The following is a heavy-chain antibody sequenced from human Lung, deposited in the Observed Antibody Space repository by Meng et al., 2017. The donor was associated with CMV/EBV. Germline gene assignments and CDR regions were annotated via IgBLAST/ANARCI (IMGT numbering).Heavy chain of an antibody. Sequence: SCAASGFSFNTYTLNWVRQAPGKGLEWVSSVSDGGDYVYYADSVKGRFTISRDNARNSLFLQMNSLRAEDTAVYYCARDLGYCSRTSCYMFYFDYWGQGXLVTVSS. CDR2: VSDGGDYV. J-gene: IGHJ4*02. D-gene: IGHD2-2*02. CDR1: GFSFNTYT. V-gene: IGHV3-21*01. CDR3: ARDLGYCSRTSCYMFYFDY.